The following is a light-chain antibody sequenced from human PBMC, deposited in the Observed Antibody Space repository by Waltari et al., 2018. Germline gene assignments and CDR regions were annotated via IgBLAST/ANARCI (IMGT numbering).Light chain of an antibody. J-gene: IGKJ1*01. Sequence: EIVLTQSPGTLSLSPGERATLSCRASPSIASDYLAWYQQKPGQAPRLLIYGASGRATGIPDRFSGSGSGEDFTLTISRLESEYFAVYYCHAFGFSPTWTFGQGTKVE. CDR3: HAFGFSPTWT. CDR2: GAS. V-gene: IGKV3-20*01. CDR1: PSIASDY.